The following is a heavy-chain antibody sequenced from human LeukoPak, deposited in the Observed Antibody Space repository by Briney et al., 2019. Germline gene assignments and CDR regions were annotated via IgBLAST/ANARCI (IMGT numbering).Heavy chain of an antibody. Sequence: SETLSLTCAVYGGSFSGYYWSWMRQRPGKGLEGIGETNHSERTNYNPSLKSRVTISVDTPKNQFTLKLSSVTAADPAVYYCASDPSGWYGPHYFDYRGQGTLVNVSS. D-gene: IGHD6-19*01. V-gene: IGHV4-34*01. CDR3: ASDPSGWYGPHYFDY. CDR2: TNHSERT. CDR1: GGSFSGYY. J-gene: IGHJ4*02.